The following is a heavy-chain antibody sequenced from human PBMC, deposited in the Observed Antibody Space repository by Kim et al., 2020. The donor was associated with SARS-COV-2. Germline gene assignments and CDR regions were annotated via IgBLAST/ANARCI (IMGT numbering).Heavy chain of an antibody. V-gene: IGHV5-10-1*01. CDR2: IDPSDSYT. Sequence: GESLKISCKGSGYSFTSYWISWVRQMPGKGLEWMGRIDPSDSYTNYSPSFQGHVTISADKSISTAYLQWSSLKASDTAMYYCARDRASTNWFDPWGQGTLVTVSS. CDR1: GYSFTSYW. CDR3: ARDRASTNWFDP. J-gene: IGHJ5*02. D-gene: IGHD3-22*01.